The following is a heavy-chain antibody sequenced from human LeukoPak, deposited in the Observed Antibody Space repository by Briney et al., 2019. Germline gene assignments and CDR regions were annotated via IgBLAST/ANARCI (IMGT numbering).Heavy chain of an antibody. V-gene: IGHV3-23*01. J-gene: IGHJ4*02. CDR2: ISGSGVST. Sequence: GGSLRLSCAASGFTFSSYAMGWVRQAPGKGLEWVSAISGSGVSTHYADSVKGRFTISRDNSKNTLYLQMNSLRAEDTAVYYCAKGRGRVVVTEVADYWGQGTLVTVSS. CDR1: GFTFSSYA. CDR3: AKGRGRVVVTEVADY. D-gene: IGHD2-15*01.